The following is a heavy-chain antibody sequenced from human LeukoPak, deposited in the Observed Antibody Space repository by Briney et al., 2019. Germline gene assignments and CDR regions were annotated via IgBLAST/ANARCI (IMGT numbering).Heavy chain of an antibody. CDR1: GYIFTNYW. D-gene: IGHD3-22*01. Sequence: GGSLEISCKGSGYIFTNYWIGWVRQVPGKGLEWMGIIYPGDSDTRYSPSFQGQVTISADKSISTAYLQWSSLKASDTAMYYCARLDSSGYRFDYWGQGTLVTVSS. CDR2: IYPGDSDT. CDR3: ARLDSSGYRFDY. V-gene: IGHV5-51*01. J-gene: IGHJ4*02.